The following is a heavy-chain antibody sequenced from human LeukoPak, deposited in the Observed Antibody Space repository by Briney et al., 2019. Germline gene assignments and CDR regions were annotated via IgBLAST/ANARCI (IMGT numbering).Heavy chain of an antibody. CDR3: ARTSKDDSSRQDFDY. D-gene: IGHD6-13*01. CDR2: INPNSGGT. J-gene: IGHJ4*02. CDR1: GYTFTGYY. V-gene: IGHV1-2*02. Sequence: ASVKVSCKASGYTFTGYYMHWVRQAPGQGLEWMGWINPNSGGTNYAQKFQGRVTMTRDTSISTAYMELSGLRSDDTAVYYCARTSKDDSSRQDFDYWGQGTLVTVSS.